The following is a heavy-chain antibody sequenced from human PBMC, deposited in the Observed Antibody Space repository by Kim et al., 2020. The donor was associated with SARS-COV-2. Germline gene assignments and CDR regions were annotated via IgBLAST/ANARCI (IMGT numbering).Heavy chain of an antibody. D-gene: IGHD3-10*01. V-gene: IGHV4-59*01. CDR3: AQFLSYGEFDH. Sequence: YNPSLERRATISVDTAKNQFSLKLTSVTAADTAVYYCAQFLSYGEFDHWGQGTLVTVSS. J-gene: IGHJ5*02.